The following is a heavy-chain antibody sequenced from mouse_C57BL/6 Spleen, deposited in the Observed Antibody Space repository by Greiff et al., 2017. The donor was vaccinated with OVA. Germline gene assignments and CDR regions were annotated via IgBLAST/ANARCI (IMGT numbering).Heavy chain of an antibody. Sequence: QVQLQQSGPELVKPGASVKISCKASGYAFSSFWMNWVKQRPGKGLEWIGRSYTGDGDTNYNGKFKGKATLTADKSSSTAYMKLSSLASEDYAVYLCARWGYGSSDNNSLDYWGQGTTLTVSS. J-gene: IGHJ2*01. CDR3: ARWGYGSSDNNSLDY. V-gene: IGHV1-82*01. D-gene: IGHD1-1*01. CDR1: GYAFSSFW. CDR2: SYTGDGDT.